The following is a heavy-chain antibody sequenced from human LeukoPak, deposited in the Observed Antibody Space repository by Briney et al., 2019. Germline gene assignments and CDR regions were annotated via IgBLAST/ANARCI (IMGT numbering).Heavy chain of an antibody. CDR2: ISGSSSPI. V-gene: IGHV3-48*01. CDR1: GFSFSVYS. J-gene: IGHJ4*02. Sequence: QPGGSLRLSCAASGFSFSVYSMTWVRQAPGKGLEWLSYISGSSSPIYYADSVKGRFTISRDNAKNSLYLQMNSLRVEDTAVYYCARDTYSRLDYWGQGTLVTVSS. CDR3: ARDTYSRLDY. D-gene: IGHD6-13*01.